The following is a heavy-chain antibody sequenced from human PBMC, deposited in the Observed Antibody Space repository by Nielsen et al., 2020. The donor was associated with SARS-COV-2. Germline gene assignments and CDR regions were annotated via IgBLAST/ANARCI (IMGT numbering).Heavy chain of an antibody. CDR3: ARDCSCGLGSSPSYYFDY. J-gene: IGHJ4*02. D-gene: IGHD7-27*01. Sequence: SETLSLTCAVSGGSISSSNWWSWVRQPPGKGLEWIGEIYHSGSTNYNPSLKSRVSMSVDTSKNQFSLRVSSVTAADTAVYYCARDCSCGLGSSPSYYFDYWGQGTLVTVSS. CDR1: GGSISSSNW. CDR2: IYHSGST. V-gene: IGHV4-4*02.